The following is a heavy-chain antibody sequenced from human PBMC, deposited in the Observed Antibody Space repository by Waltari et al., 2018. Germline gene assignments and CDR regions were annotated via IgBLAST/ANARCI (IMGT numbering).Heavy chain of an antibody. D-gene: IGHD3-3*01. J-gene: IGHJ4*02. Sequence: QVQLVESGGGVVQPGGSLRLSWAASGFTLREYAMHWVRPAPGKGLEWVTLISYDGRNKYYADSVKGRFTISRDDSKNTLYLQMNSLRDEDTAIYYCARERRGYYAEWWGQGTLVAVSS. V-gene: IGHV3-30*02. CDR3: ARERRGYYAEW. CDR2: ISYDGRNK. CDR1: GFTLREYA.